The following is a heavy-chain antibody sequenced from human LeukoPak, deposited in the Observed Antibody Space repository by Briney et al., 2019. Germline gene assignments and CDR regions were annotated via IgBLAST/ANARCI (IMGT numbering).Heavy chain of an antibody. CDR2: IWYDGSNK. V-gene: IGHV3-33*01. J-gene: IGHJ4*02. CDR3: ARDLLFQDYYDSSGYLDY. D-gene: IGHD3-22*01. CDR1: GFTFSSYG. Sequence: GGSLRLSCAASGFTFSSYGMHWVRQAPGKGLEWVAVIWYDGSNKYYADSVKGRFTISRDNSKNTLYLQMNSLRAEDTAVYYCARDLLFQDYYDSSGYLDYWGRGTLVTVSS.